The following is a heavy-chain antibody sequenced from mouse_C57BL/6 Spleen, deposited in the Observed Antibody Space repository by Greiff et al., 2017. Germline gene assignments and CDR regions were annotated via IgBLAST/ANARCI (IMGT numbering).Heavy chain of an antibody. D-gene: IGHD2-2*01. CDR2: IRNKANNHAT. J-gene: IGHJ3*01. V-gene: IGHV6-6*01. CDR1: GFTFSDAW. CDR3: TREGYGYGPFAY. Sequence: EVHLVESGGGLVQPGGSMKLSCAASGFTFSDAWMDWVRQSPEKGLEWVAEIRNKANNHATYYAESVKGRFTISRDDSKSSVYLQMNSLRAEDTGIYYCTREGYGYGPFAYWGQGTLVTVSA.